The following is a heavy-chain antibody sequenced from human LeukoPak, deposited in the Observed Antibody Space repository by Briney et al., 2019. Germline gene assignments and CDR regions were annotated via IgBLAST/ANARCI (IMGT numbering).Heavy chain of an antibody. CDR1: GFTFSSYG. V-gene: IGHV3-33*01. CDR3: AREQYQLLARWFDP. J-gene: IGHJ5*02. Sequence: PGGPLRLSWAALGFTFSSYGRHGFRRAPGKGLEGLALIWYDGSNKYYADSVKGRFTISRDNFKNTLYLQMNSLRAEDTAVYYCAREQYQLLARWFDPWGQGTLVTVYS. D-gene: IGHD2-2*01. CDR2: IWYDGSNK.